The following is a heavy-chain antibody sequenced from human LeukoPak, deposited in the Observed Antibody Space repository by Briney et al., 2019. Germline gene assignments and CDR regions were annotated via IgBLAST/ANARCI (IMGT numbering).Heavy chain of an antibody. CDR1: GGSISSYY. D-gene: IGHD4-23*01. Sequence: SETLSLTCTVSGGSISSYYWSWIRQPPGKGLEWIGYIYYSGSTNYNPSLKSRVTISVDTSKNQFSLKLSSVTAADTTVYYCARLSDGGNSAVSAFDIWGQGTMVTVSS. CDR3: ARLSDGGNSAVSAFDI. J-gene: IGHJ3*02. V-gene: IGHV4-59*01. CDR2: IYYSGST.